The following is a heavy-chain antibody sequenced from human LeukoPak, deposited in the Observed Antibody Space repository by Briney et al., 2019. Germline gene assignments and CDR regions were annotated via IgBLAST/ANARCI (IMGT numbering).Heavy chain of an antibody. V-gene: IGHV4-59*01. D-gene: IGHD6-19*01. CDR1: GGSISSYY. CDR3: ARDSTVPYSSGWYGFEYYYYGMDV. CDR2: IYYSGST. Sequence: SETLSLTCTVSGGSISSYYWSWIRQPPGKGLEWIGYIYYSGSTNYNPSLKSRVTIAVDTSKNQCSLKLSSVTAADTAVYYCARDSTVPYSSGWYGFEYYYYGMDVWGQGTTATVSS. J-gene: IGHJ6*02.